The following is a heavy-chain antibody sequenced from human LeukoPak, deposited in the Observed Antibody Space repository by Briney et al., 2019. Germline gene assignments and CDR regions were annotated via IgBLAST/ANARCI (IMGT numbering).Heavy chain of an antibody. CDR1: GFTFSSYG. D-gene: IGHD5-18*01. Sequence: GGTLRLSCAASGFTFSSYGMSWVRQAPGKGLERVSAISGSGGSTYYADSVKGRFTISRDNSKNTLYLEMNSLRAEDTAVYYCAKESTRGYRAAYFDYWGQGTMVTVSS. CDR2: ISGSGGST. CDR3: AKESTRGYRAAYFDY. J-gene: IGHJ4*02. V-gene: IGHV3-23*01.